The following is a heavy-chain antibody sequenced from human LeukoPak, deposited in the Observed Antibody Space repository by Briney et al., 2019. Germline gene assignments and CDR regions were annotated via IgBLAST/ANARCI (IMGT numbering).Heavy chain of an antibody. V-gene: IGHV3-53*01. CDR1: GFTVSSNY. CDR2: IYSGGST. D-gene: IGHD1-26*01. J-gene: IGHJ4*02. CDR3: AREVVVVGAAGGGFDC. Sequence: GGSLRLSCAASGFTVSSNYMSWVRQAPGKGPEWVSVIYSGGSTYHADSVKGRFTISRDNSKNTLYLQVNSLRAEDTAVYYCAREVVVVGAAGGGFDCWGQGTLVTVSS.